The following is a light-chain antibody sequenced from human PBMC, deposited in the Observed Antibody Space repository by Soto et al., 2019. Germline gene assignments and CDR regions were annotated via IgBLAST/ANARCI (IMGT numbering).Light chain of an antibody. CDR1: QSVSSN. J-gene: IGKJ5*01. CDR2: DAS. V-gene: IGKV3-11*01. Sequence: EIVLTPSPGTLSLSPGERATLSCRASQSVSSNLAWYQQKPGQAPRLLIYDASNRATGIPARFSGSGSGTDFTLTISSLEPEDFAVYYCQQRSNWPPITFGQGTRLEIK. CDR3: QQRSNWPPIT.